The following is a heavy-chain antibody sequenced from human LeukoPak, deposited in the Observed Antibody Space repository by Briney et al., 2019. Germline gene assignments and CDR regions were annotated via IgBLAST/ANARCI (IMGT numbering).Heavy chain of an antibody. Sequence: PGGSLRLSCEVSGFTFSNYEINWVRQAPGKGLERVSYISSSGRTIYYADSVKGRFTISRDNARNSLYLQMNSLRAEDTAVYYCARDSDSSAWFDYWGQGTLVTVSS. CDR1: GFTFSNYE. D-gene: IGHD6-19*01. CDR3: ARDSDSSAWFDY. J-gene: IGHJ4*02. CDR2: ISSSGRTI. V-gene: IGHV3-48*03.